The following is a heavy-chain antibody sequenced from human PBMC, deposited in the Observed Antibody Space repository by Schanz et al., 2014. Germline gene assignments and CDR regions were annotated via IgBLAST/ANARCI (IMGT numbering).Heavy chain of an antibody. D-gene: IGHD1-1*01. J-gene: IGHJ5*02. CDR2: VSRSTPDI. CDR3: ARGRVLES. Sequence: QVHLLESGGGLVEPGGSLRLSGAASGFAFGDYYMSWIRQAPGKGLEWLSYVSRSTPDIYYADSVKGRFTMSRDNAKNSVFLQMNSLRAEDTAVYYCARGRVLESWGQGTLVTVSS. CDR1: GFAFGDYY. V-gene: IGHV3-11*06.